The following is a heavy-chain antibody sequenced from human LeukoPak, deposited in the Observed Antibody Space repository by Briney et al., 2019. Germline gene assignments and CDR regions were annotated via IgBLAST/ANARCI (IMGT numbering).Heavy chain of an antibody. CDR1: GFTFSDYY. CDR3: ARDRIVVVTATYYYYYGMDV. D-gene: IGHD2-21*02. V-gene: IGHV3-11*01. CDR2: ISSSGSTI. J-gene: IGHJ6*02. Sequence: GGSLRLSCAASGFTFSDYYMSWTRQAPGKGLEWVSYISSSGSTIYYADSVKGRFTISRDNAKNSLYLQMNSLRAEDTAVYYCARDRIVVVTATYYYYYGMDVWGQGTTVTVSS.